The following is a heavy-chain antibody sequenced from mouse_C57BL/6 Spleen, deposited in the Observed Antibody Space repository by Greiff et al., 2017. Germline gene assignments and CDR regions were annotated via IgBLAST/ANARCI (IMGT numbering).Heavy chain of an antibody. CDR3: ARSRHLRLPYFDY. CDR2: IDPSDSET. CDR1: GYTFTSYW. Sequence: QVQLQQPGAELVRPGSSVKLSCKASGYTFTSYWMHWVKQRPIQGLEWIGNIDPSDSETHYNQKFKDKATLTVDKSSSTAYMQLSSLTSEDSAVYYCARSRHLRLPYFDYWGQGTTLTVSS. J-gene: IGHJ2*01. V-gene: IGHV1-52*01. D-gene: IGHD3-2*02.